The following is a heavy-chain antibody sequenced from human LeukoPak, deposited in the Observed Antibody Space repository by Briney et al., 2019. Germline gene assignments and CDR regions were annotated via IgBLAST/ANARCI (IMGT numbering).Heavy chain of an antibody. CDR3: ARASWVSTTDAVR. J-gene: IGHJ4*02. V-gene: IGHV3-23*01. D-gene: IGHD1-14*01. CDR1: GLSFTTFA. Sequence: GGSLGLSCAASGLSFTTFAMSWVRQGPARGLEWVSSMKGTGETFYADSVKGRFTLSRDSSRNTVHLQLNNLRVEDTAIYYCARASWVSTTDAVRWGQGTLVTVSS. CDR2: MKGTGET.